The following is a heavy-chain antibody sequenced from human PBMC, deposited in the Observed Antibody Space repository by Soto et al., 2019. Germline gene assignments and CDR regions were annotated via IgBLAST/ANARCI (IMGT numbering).Heavy chain of an antibody. CDR3: ARGLVIVVPAAPTNYYYHYYMDV. Sequence: ASVKVSCKASGYTFTSYDINWVRQATGQGLEWMGWMNPNSGNTGYAQKFQGRVTMTRNTSISTAYMELSSLRSEDTAVYYCARGLVIVVPAAPTNYYYHYYMDVWGKGTMVTVAS. D-gene: IGHD2-2*01. V-gene: IGHV1-8*01. J-gene: IGHJ6*03. CDR1: GYTFTSYD. CDR2: MNPNSGNT.